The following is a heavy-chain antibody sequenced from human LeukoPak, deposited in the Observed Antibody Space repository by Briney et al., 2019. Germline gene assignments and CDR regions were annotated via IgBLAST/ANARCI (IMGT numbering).Heavy chain of an antibody. CDR2: ISWNSGSI. Sequence: GRSLRLSCAASGFTFDDYAMHWVRHAPGKGLEWVSGISWNSGSIGYADSVKGRFTISRDNAENSLYLQMNSLRAEDTALYYCAKAPWPDYYDSSGYYSGPFFDYWGQGTLVTVSS. V-gene: IGHV3-9*01. CDR1: GFTFDDYA. D-gene: IGHD3-22*01. J-gene: IGHJ4*02. CDR3: AKAPWPDYYDSSGYYSGPFFDY.